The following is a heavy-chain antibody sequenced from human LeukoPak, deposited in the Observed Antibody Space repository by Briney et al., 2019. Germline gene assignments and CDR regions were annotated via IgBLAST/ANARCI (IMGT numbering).Heavy chain of an antibody. V-gene: IGHV1-2*02. CDR1: GYTFTGYY. Sequence: ASVKVSCKASGYTFTGYYMHWVRQAPGQGLEWMGWINPNSGGTNYAQKFQGRVTMTRDTSISTAYMELSRLRSDDTAVYHCARDYCSSTSCYTWAFDIWGQGTMVTVSS. CDR2: INPNSGGT. D-gene: IGHD2-2*02. CDR3: ARDYCSSTSCYTWAFDI. J-gene: IGHJ3*02.